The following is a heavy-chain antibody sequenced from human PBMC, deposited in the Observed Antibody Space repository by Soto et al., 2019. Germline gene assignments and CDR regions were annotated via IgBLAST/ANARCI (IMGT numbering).Heavy chain of an antibody. CDR3: ARDQTQTAMVVSGWYDWFDP. D-gene: IGHD6-19*01. CDR1: GYTFTSYV. J-gene: IGHJ5*02. Sequence: ASVKVSCKASGYTFTSYVISWVRQAPGQGLEWMGWISAYNGNTNYAQKLQGRVTMTTDTSTSTAYMELRSLRSDDTAVYDCARDQTQTAMVVSGWYDWFDPWGQGTLVTVSS. V-gene: IGHV1-18*04. CDR2: ISAYNGNT.